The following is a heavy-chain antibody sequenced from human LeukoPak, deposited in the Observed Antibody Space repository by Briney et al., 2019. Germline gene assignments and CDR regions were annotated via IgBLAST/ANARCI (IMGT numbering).Heavy chain of an antibody. D-gene: IGHD3-10*01. J-gene: IGHJ4*02. Sequence: SEALSLTCTVSGGSISSSFHYWHWIRQPPGEGLEWIGSLYYSGSTSYSPSLKSRVTMSVDTSKNQFSLKLSSVTAADTAVYYCARLYASGSLGTYYDYWGQGSLVSVST. CDR1: GGSISSSFHY. CDR3: ARLYASGSLGTYYDY. V-gene: IGHV4-39*01. CDR2: LYYSGST.